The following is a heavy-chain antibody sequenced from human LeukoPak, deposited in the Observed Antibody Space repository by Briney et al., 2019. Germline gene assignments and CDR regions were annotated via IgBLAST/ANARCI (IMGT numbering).Heavy chain of an antibody. V-gene: IGHV1-18*01. Sequence: ASVKVSCKASGYTFTSYGISWVRQAPGQGLEWMGWISAYNGNTNYAQKLQGRVTMTTDTSTSTAYMELRSLRSDDTAVYYCANIVATIDREDYWGQGTLVTVSS. CDR3: ANIVATIDREDY. J-gene: IGHJ4*02. CDR1: GYTFTSYG. D-gene: IGHD5-12*01. CDR2: ISAYNGNT.